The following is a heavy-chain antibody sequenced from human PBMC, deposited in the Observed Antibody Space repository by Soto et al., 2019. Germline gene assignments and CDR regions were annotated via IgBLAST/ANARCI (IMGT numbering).Heavy chain of an antibody. Sequence: LSLPCAVDGGSFSGYYWSWIRQPPGKGLEWIGEINHSGSTNYNPSLKSRVTISVDTSKNQFSLKLSSVTAADTAVYYCARGLYSSSRYPNCFDPWGQGTLVTVSS. CDR3: ARGLYSSSRYPNCFDP. V-gene: IGHV4-34*01. D-gene: IGHD6-13*01. CDR1: GGSFSGYY. CDR2: INHSGST. J-gene: IGHJ5*02.